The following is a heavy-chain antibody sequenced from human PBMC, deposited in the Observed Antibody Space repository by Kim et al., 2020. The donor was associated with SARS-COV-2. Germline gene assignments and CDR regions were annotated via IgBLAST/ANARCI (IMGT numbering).Heavy chain of an antibody. D-gene: IGHD3-22*01. CDR2: INPTSGGT. CDR1: GYTFTDYY. J-gene: IGHJ4*02. V-gene: IGHV1-2*05. CDR3: ARGGSSYYYDY. Sequence: ASVKVSCKASGYTFTDYYLHWVRQAPGQGLEWMGRINPTSGGTDYAQKFQGRVTLTRDTSISTAYMEVTRLRFDDTGVYYCARGGSSYYYDYWGQGTLVAVSS.